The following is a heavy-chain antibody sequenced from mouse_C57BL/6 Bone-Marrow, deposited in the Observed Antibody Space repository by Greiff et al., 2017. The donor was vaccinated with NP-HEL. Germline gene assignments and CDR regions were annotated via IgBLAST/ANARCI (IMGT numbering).Heavy chain of an antibody. CDR1: GFTFSSYG. Sequence: EVQGVESGGDLVKPGGSLKLSCAASGFTFSSYGMSWVRQTPDKRLEWVATLSSGGSYTYYPASVKGRFTISRDNAKNTLYLQMSSLKSEDTAMYYCARGEVVRAMDYWGQGTSVTVSS. CDR3: ARGEVVRAMDY. V-gene: IGHV5-6*01. D-gene: IGHD1-1*01. CDR2: LSSGGSYT. J-gene: IGHJ4*01.